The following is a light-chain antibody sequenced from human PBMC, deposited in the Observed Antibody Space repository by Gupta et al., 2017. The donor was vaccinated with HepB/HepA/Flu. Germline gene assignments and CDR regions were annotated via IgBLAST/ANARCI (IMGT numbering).Light chain of an antibody. CDR3: SQDKDWAPT. CDR1: QSLVNTDGNTY. V-gene: IGKV2-30*01. CDR2: KVS. Sequence: DVVLTQSPLSLPVTLGQPASISCTSSQSLVNTDGNTYFDWFHQGPGQSPRRLIYKVSNRDSGVPDRFSGSGSGTDFTLKIIRVEAEDLGVYYCSQDKDWAPTLGQGTKMEIK. J-gene: IGKJ2*01.